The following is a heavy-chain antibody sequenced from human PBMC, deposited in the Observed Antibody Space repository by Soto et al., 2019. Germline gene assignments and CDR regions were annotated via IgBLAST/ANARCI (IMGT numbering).Heavy chain of an antibody. D-gene: IGHD5-12*01. J-gene: IGHJ6*02. V-gene: IGHV4-61*01. CDR2: IYYSGST. CDR3: ARLDADIVAKTYGMVV. CDR1: GGSVSSGSYY. Sequence: SETLSLTCTVSGGSVSSGSYYWSWIRQPPGKGLEWIGYIYYSGSTNYNPSLKSRVTISVDTSKNQFSLKLSSVTAADTAVYYCARLDADIVAKTYGMVVWGQGTTVTVSS.